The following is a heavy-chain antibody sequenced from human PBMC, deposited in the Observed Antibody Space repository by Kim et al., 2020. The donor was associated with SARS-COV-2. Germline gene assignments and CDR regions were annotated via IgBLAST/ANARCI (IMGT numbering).Heavy chain of an antibody. V-gene: IGHV4-34*01. CDR2: INHSGST. Sequence: SETLSLTCAVYGGSFSGYYWSWIRQPPGKGLEWIGEINHSGSTNYNPSLKSRVTISVDTSKNQFSLKLSSVTAADTAVYYCARGPSYPPRAAQRTRSWFDPWGQGTLVTVSS. CDR1: GGSFSGYY. CDR3: ARGPSYPPRAAQRTRSWFDP. J-gene: IGHJ5*02. D-gene: IGHD6-13*01.